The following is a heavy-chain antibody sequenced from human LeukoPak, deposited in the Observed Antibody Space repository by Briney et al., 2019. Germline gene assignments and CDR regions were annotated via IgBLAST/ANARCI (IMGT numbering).Heavy chain of an antibody. D-gene: IGHD2-2*01. V-gene: IGHV4-31*03. CDR1: GCSISSGGYY. Sequence: SETLSLTCTVSGCSISSGGYYWSWIRQHPGKGLEWIGYIYYSGSTYYNPSLKSRVTISVDTSKNQFSLKLSSVTAADTAVYYCARQQPAAIHRSLGYFDYWGQGTLVTVSS. CDR3: ARQQPAAIHRSLGYFDY. J-gene: IGHJ4*02. CDR2: IYYSGST.